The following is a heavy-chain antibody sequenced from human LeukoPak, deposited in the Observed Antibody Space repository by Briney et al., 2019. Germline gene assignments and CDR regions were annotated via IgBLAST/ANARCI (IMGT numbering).Heavy chain of an antibody. CDR2: IYYSGST. J-gene: IGHJ3*02. Sequence: GSLRLSCAASGFTFSSYGMSWVRQPPGKGLEWIGSIYYSGSTYYNPSLKSRVTISVDTSKNQFSLKLSSVTAADTAVYYCARHKYSSGWPPEGAFDIWGQGTMVTVSS. CDR3: ARHKYSSGWPPEGAFDI. D-gene: IGHD6-19*01. V-gene: IGHV4-39*01. CDR1: GFTFSSYG.